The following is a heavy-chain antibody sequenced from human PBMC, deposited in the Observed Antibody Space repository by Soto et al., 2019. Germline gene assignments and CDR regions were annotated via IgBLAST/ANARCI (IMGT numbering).Heavy chain of an antibody. V-gene: IGHV3-23*01. Sequence: EVQLLESGGGWVQPGGFLRLSCAASGFTFRNYAMSWVRQAPGKGLEWVSTISGSGGSTYYADSVKGRFTISRDNSQNTLYLQMNSLRAEDTAVYYCAKTTVIVGYYYGMDVWGQGTTVTVYS. CDR1: GFTFRNYA. CDR3: AKTTVIVGYYYGMDV. CDR2: ISGSGGST. J-gene: IGHJ6*02. D-gene: IGHD4-17*01.